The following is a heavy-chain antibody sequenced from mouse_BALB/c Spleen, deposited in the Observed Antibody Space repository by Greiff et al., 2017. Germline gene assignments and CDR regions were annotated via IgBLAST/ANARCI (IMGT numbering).Heavy chain of an antibody. CDR3: ARRMGLQGYAMDY. CDR1: GFSLSTSGMG. Sequence: QVTLKESGPGILQPSQTLSLTCSFSGFSLSTSGMGVSWIRQPSGKGLEWLAHIYWDDDKRYNPSLKSRLTLSKDTSRNRVFLKITSLDTADTATYYCARRMGLQGYAMDYWGQGTSVTVSS. CDR2: IYWDDDK. D-gene: IGHD2-2*01. J-gene: IGHJ4*01. V-gene: IGHV8-12*01.